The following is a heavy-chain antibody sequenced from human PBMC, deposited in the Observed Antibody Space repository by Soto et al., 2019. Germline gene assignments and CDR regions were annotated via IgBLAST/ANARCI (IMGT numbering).Heavy chain of an antibody. Sequence: PSETLSLTCTVSVGSISSGGYYWSWIRQHPGKGLEWIGYIYYSGSTYYNPSLKSRVTISVDTSKNQFSLKLSSVTAADTAVYYCARGIGNYGSGSHDYWGQGTLVTVSS. D-gene: IGHD3-10*01. CDR3: ARGIGNYGSGSHDY. J-gene: IGHJ4*02. CDR1: VGSISSGGYY. V-gene: IGHV4-31*03. CDR2: IYYSGST.